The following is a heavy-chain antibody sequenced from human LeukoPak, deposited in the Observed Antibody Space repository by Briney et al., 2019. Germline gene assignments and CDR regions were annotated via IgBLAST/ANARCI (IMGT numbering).Heavy chain of an antibody. CDR3: VLNMVGGQIFDF. V-gene: IGHV3-7*01. J-gene: IGHJ4*02. CDR1: GFTFSNYW. D-gene: IGHD3-10*01. CDR2: IKRHGSET. Sequence: GGSLRLSCAASGFTFSNYWMSWVRQAPGKGLEWVADIKRHGSETHYVDAVKGRFTISRDNAKNSLYLQMNSLRAEDTAVYYCVLNMVGGQIFDFWGQGTLVTVSS.